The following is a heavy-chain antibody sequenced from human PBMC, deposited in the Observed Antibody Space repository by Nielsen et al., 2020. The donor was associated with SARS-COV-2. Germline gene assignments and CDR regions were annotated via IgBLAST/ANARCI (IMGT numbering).Heavy chain of an antibody. CDR2: ISGSGGST. D-gene: IGHD3-3*01. Sequence: GGSLRLSCAASGFTFSSYAMSWVRQAPGKGLEWVSAISGSGGSTYYADSVKGRFTISRDTSKNTLYLQMDSLRAEDTAVYYCASRQFGVASNWFDPWGQGTLVTVSS. J-gene: IGHJ5*02. CDR3: ASRQFGVASNWFDP. CDR1: GFTFSSYA. V-gene: IGHV3-23*01.